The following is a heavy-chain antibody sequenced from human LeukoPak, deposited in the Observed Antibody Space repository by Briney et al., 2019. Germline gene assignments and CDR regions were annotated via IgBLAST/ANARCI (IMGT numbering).Heavy chain of an antibody. V-gene: IGHV1-18*01. J-gene: IGHJ4*02. CDR1: GYTFTSYG. CDR3: ARALLRDSSSDY. Sequence: ASVKVSCKASGYTFTSYGISWVRQAPGQGLEWMGWISAYNGNTNYAQKLQGRVTMTTDTSTSTAYMELRSPRSDDTAVYYCARALLRDSSSDYWGQGTLVTVSS. CDR2: ISAYNGNT. D-gene: IGHD6-6*01.